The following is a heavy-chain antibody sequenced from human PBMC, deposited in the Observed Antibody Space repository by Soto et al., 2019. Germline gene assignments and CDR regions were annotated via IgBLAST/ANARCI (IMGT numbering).Heavy chain of an antibody. V-gene: IGHV5-51*01. J-gene: IGHJ4*02. CDR3: AREGDCYNSAFES. CDR2: IYPGESDT. Sequence: PGASLKISCKGSGYSFTRYWIAWVRQMPGNGLEWMGIIYPGESDTRYRPSFQGEVTISVHNSFYTTYLKWSILKASNTAMNYFAREGDCYNSAFESWSQGTLVTVAS. D-gene: IGHD2-21*01. CDR1: GYSFTRYW.